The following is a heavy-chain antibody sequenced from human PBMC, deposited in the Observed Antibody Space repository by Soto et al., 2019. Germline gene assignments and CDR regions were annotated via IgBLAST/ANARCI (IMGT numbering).Heavy chain of an antibody. CDR3: AKFFGATGGSSGWPWYFDS. Sequence: EVQLLESGGGLVQPGGSLRLSCAASGFTFSLYAMSWVRQAPGKGLEWVSAISGSGTTIYSADSVRGRFTISRDNSRNKLSLQMNSLRPEDTAVYYCAKFFGATGGSSGWPWYFDSWGQGTLVAVSS. CDR2: ISGSGTTI. D-gene: IGHD6-25*01. CDR1: GFTFSLYA. V-gene: IGHV3-23*01. J-gene: IGHJ4*02.